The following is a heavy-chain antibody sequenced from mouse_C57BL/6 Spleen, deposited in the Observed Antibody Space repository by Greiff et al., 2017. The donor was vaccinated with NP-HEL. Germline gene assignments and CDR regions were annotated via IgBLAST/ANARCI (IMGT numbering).Heavy chain of an antibody. J-gene: IGHJ2*01. D-gene: IGHD1-1*01. CDR2: IDPEDGDT. CDR1: GFNIKDYY. CDR3: TADYYGSSLVYFDY. V-gene: IGHV14-1*01. Sequence: VQLQQSGAELVRPGASVKLSCTASGFNIKDYYMHWVKQRPEQGLEWIGRIDPEDGDTEYAPKFQGKATMTADTSSNTAYLQLSSLTSEDTAVYYCTADYYGSSLVYFDYWGQGTTLTVSS.